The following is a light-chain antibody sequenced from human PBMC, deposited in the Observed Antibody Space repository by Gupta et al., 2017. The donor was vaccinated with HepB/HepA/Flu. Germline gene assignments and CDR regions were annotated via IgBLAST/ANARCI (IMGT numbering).Light chain of an antibody. CDR3: CSHAGASTLI. J-gene: IGLJ2*01. V-gene: IGLV2-23*02. Sequence: QSAPTPPAPVAGSPGKLNTIPCTGTDNDVGSYDLVSWYQQYPGKAPKLVIYEVNKRPSGVSNRFSGSKSGNTASLTISGPQAEDEADYSCCSHAGASTLIFGGGTKLTVL. CDR1: DNDVGSYDL. CDR2: EVN.